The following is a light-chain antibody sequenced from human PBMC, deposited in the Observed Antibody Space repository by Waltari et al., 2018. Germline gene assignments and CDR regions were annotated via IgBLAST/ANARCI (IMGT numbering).Light chain of an antibody. CDR3: SSYTNYATVI. CDR2: DVN. J-gene: IGLJ2*01. CDR1: SSDVGYYNY. V-gene: IGLV2-14*01. Sequence: QSALTQPASVSGSPGQSITISCHGTSSDVGYYNYVSWYQQHPGKAPKLMIADVNKRPSGVSNRFSGSKSGNTASLTISGLQAEDEADYYCSSYTNYATVIFGGGTKLTVL.